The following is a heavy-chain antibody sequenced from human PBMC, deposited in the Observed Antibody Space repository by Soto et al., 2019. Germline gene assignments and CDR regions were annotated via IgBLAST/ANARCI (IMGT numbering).Heavy chain of an antibody. CDR3: ARGNGYCSGGSCYTTPGYYYGMDV. V-gene: IGHV3-53*01. Sequence: EVQLVESGGGLIQPGGSLRLSCAASGFTVSSNYMSWVRQAPGKGLEWVSVIYSGGSTYYADSVKGRFTISRDNSKNTLYLQMNSLRAEDTAVYYCARGNGYCSGGSCYTTPGYYYGMDVWGQGTTVTVSS. CDR1: GFTVSSNY. J-gene: IGHJ6*02. CDR2: IYSGGST. D-gene: IGHD2-15*01.